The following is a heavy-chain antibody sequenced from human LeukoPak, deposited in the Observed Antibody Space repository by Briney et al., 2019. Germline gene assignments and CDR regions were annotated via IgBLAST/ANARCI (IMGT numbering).Heavy chain of an antibody. Sequence: PGGSLRLSCAASRFTFSDYYMSWIRQAPGKGLEWVLYISSSGYTIYYADSVRGRFTISRDNAKNSLYLQMNSLRAEDTAVYYCARDLVVLVPTIIDKDLIWGQGTLVTVSS. CDR1: RFTFSDYY. CDR2: ISSSGYTI. CDR3: ARDLVVLVPTIIDKDLI. D-gene: IGHD3-22*01. J-gene: IGHJ4*02. V-gene: IGHV3-11*04.